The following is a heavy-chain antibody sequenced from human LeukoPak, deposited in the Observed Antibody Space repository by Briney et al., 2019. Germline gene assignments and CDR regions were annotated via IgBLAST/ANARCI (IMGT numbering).Heavy chain of an antibody. CDR2: INHSGST. D-gene: IGHD3-10*01. CDR3: ARGLVRGVIIARVRGNWFDP. J-gene: IGHJ5*02. Sequence: SETLSLTCAVYAGSFNGYYWSWIRQPPGKGLEWIREINHSGSTNYSPSLKSRVTISVDTSKNQFSLKLNSVTAADTAVYYCARGLVRGVIIARVRGNWFDPWAQGTLVTVSS. CDR1: AGSFNGYY. V-gene: IGHV4-34*01.